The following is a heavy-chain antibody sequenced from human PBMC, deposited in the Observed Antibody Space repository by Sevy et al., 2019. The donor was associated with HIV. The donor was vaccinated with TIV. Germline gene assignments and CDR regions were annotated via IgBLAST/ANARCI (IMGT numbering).Heavy chain of an antibody. CDR2: ISATGGST. CDR1: GFTLGSYT. D-gene: IGHD2-21*02. CDR3: AKTLQKLPFHPHYSDY. J-gene: IGHJ4*02. Sequence: GGSLRLSCAASGFTLGSYTMNWVRQAPGEGLEWVASISATGGSTYYADSVKGRFTISRDVSKGLLYLQMNSLTAEDTAIFYCAKTLQKLPFHPHYSDYWGQGTLVTVSS. V-gene: IGHV3-23*01.